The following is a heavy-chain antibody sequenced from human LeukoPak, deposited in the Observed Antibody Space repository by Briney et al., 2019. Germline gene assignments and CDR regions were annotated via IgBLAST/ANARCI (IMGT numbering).Heavy chain of an antibody. V-gene: IGHV3-11*01. CDR1: GFTFSDYY. J-gene: IGHJ4*02. CDR2: ISSSGSTI. CDR3: ARARWFGELRHFDY. D-gene: IGHD3-10*01. Sequence: PGGSLRLSCAASGFTFSDYYMSWIRQAPGKGLEWVSYISSSGSTIYYADSVKGRFTISRDNAKNSLYLQMNSLRAEDTAVYYCARARWFGELRHFDYWGQGTLVTVSS.